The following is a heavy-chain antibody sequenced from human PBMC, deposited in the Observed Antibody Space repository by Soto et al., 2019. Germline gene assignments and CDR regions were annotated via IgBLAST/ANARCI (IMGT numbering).Heavy chain of an antibody. Sequence: GASVKVSCKASGYTFTSYYMHWVRQAPGQGLEWMGIINPSGGSTSYAQKFQGRVTMTRDTSTSTVYMELSSLRSEDTAVYYCAREGSCSGGSCYLAYYYYMDVWGKGTTVTRLL. CDR2: INPSGGST. CDR3: AREGSCSGGSCYLAYYYYMDV. CDR1: GYTFTSYY. V-gene: IGHV1-46*03. D-gene: IGHD2-15*01. J-gene: IGHJ6*03.